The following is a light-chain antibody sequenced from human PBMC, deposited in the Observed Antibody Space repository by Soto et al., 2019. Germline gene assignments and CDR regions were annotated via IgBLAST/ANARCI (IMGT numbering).Light chain of an antibody. CDR1: QSVSSSY. CDR3: QQYGSSPRWT. CDR2: GAS. J-gene: IGKJ1*01. V-gene: IGKV3-20*01. Sequence: EIVLTQSPGTLSLSPGERATLSCRASQSVSSSYLAWYQQKPGQAPRLLIYGASSRATGIPDRFSGSGSGTDFALTISSLEPEDFAVDYCQQYGSSPRWTFGQGTKVEIK.